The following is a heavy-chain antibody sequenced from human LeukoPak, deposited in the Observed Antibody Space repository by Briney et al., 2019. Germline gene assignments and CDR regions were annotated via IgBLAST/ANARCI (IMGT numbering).Heavy chain of an antibody. J-gene: IGHJ3*02. Sequence: GGSLRLSCAASGFTFSSYAMSWVRQAPGKGLEWVSAISGSDGSTYYADSVKGRFTISRDNSKNTLYLQMNSLRAEDTAVYYCAKDPSLSGTWTCAFDIWGQGTMVTVSS. D-gene: IGHD1-7*01. V-gene: IGHV3-23*01. CDR2: ISGSDGST. CDR3: AKDPSLSGTWTCAFDI. CDR1: GFTFSSYA.